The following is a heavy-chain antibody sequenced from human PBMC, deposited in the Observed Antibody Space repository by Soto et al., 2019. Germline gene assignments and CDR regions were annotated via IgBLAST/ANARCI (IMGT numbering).Heavy chain of an antibody. CDR2: ISGSGGST. CDR1: GFTFSSYA. D-gene: IGHD2-8*01. CDR3: AIVEYCTNGVCYHDAFDL. J-gene: IGHJ3*01. V-gene: IGHV3-23*01. Sequence: GGSLRLSCAASGFTFSSYAMSWVRQAPGKGLEWVSAISGSGGSTYYADSVKGRLTISRYNSKNTLYLQMNSLRAEDTDVYYCAIVEYCTNGVCYHDAFDLWGQGTMVTVSS.